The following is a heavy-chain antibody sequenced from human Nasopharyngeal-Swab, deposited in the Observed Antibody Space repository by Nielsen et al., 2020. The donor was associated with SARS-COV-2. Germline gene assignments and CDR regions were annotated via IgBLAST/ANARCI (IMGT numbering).Heavy chain of an antibody. J-gene: IGHJ6*02. V-gene: IGHV3-23*01. D-gene: IGHD3-16*01. Sequence: GEALTISCAASGFTFCSYTMSCVRHAPGRGLVWVSAITGSGDATNYADSVRGRFTISRDNSKSTLYLQMNSLRAEDMAEYFCAKDGVRLNGIDVWGQGTTVTVSS. CDR2: ITGSGDAT. CDR1: GFTFCSYT. CDR3: AKDGVRLNGIDV.